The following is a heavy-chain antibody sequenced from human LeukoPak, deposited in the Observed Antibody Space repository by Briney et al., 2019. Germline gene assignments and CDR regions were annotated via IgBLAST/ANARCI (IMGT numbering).Heavy chain of an antibody. CDR3: ARDPAGLLEWSHGPGAFDI. CDR2: ISYDGSNK. Sequence: GGSLRLSCAASGFTFSSYAMSWVRQAPGKGLEWVAVISYDGSNKYYADSVKGRFTISRDNSKNTLYLQMNSLRAEDTAVYYCARDPAGLLEWSHGPGAFDIWGQGTMVTVSS. J-gene: IGHJ3*02. CDR1: GFTFSSYA. V-gene: IGHV3-30-3*01. D-gene: IGHD3-3*01.